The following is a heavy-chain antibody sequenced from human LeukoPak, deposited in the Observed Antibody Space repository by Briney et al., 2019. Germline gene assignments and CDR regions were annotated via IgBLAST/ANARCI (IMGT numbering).Heavy chain of an antibody. J-gene: IGHJ4*02. V-gene: IGHV3-9*03. CDR1: GFTFDDYA. CDR2: ISRNSGSI. D-gene: IGHD3-3*01. Sequence: SLRLSCAASGFTFDDYAMHWVRQAPGKGLEWVSGISRNSGSIGYADSVKGRFTISRDNAKNSLYLQMNSLRAEDMALYYCAKAITYDFWSGPFDYWGQGTLVTVSS. CDR3: AKAITYDFWSGPFDY.